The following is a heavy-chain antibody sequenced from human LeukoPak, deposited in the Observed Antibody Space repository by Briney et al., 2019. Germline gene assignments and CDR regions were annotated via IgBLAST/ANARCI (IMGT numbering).Heavy chain of an antibody. D-gene: IGHD2-21*01. V-gene: IGHV4-59*01. CDR3: ASLCGGDCYRAQDAFDI. CDR1: GGSISSYY. J-gene: IGHJ3*02. Sequence: PSETLSLTCTVSGGSISSYYWSWIRQPPGKGLERIGYIYYSGSTNYNPSLKSRVTISVDTSKNQFSLKLSSVTAADTAVYYCASLCGGDCYRAQDAFDIWGQGTMVTVSS. CDR2: IYYSGST.